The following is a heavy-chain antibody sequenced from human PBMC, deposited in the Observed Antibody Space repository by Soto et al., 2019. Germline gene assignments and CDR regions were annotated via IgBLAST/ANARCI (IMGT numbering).Heavy chain of an antibody. D-gene: IGHD3-10*01. V-gene: IGHV1-69*19. J-gene: IGHJ4*02. CDR3: AREVQVHTPAFVY. CDR1: GGTFNTYA. CDR2: ISPMFGAA. Sequence: QVQLVQSGAEMKKPGSSVKVSCQSSGGTFNTYAMNWVRQAPGQGPEWMGDISPMFGAANYAPKFQGRVTITADESTGTSYMQVSSLSSEDTALHFCAREVQVHTPAFVYWGQGTLVTVSS.